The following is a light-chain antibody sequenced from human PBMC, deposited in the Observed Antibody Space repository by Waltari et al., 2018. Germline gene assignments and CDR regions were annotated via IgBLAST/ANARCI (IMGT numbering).Light chain of an antibody. CDR3: QVWDSSWV. CDR2: RDS. CDR1: NIGQQN. V-gene: IGLV3-9*01. J-gene: IGLJ3*02. Sequence: SYELTQPPSVSVALGQTATIPCGGHNIGQQNVHWYQQKAGQAPVLVIYRDSNRPSGIPERFSGSNSRNAATLTISRVQADDAADYYCQVWDSSWVFGGGSKLTVL.